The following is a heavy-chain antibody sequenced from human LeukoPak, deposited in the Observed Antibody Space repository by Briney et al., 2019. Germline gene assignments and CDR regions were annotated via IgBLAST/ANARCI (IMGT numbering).Heavy chain of an antibody. Sequence: SVKVSCKASGGTFSSYAISWVRQAPGQGLEWMGGIIPIFGTANYAQKFQGRVTITADKSTSTAYMELSSLRSEDTAVYYCARGAGPIGRDAFDIWGQGTMVTVSS. V-gene: IGHV1-69*06. D-gene: IGHD1-14*01. CDR2: IIPIFGTA. CDR1: GGTFSSYA. J-gene: IGHJ3*02. CDR3: ARGAGPIGRDAFDI.